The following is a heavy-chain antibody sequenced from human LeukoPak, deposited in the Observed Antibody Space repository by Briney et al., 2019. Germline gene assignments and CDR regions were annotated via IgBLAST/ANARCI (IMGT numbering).Heavy chain of an antibody. V-gene: IGHV3-11*06. CDR3: ARASSSGWYEGVDY. CDR2: ISSSSSYT. CDR1: GFTFSSYN. D-gene: IGHD6-19*01. Sequence: GGSLRLSCAASGFTFSSYNMSWIRQAPGKGLEWVSYISSSSSYTNYADSVKGRFTISRDNAKNSLYLQMNSLRAEDTAVYYCARASSSGWYEGVDYWGQGTLVTVSS. J-gene: IGHJ4*02.